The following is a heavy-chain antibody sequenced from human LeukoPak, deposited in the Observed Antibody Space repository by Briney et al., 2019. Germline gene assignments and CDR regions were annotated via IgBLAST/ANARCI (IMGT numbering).Heavy chain of an antibody. CDR3: ASFSYSSSWYPRVGEADY. CDR1: GYSISSGYY. CDR2: IYHSGST. J-gene: IGHJ4*02. Sequence: PSETLSLTCTVSGYSISSGYYWGWIRQPPGKGLEWIGSIYHSGSTFYNPSLKSRITISVDMSKNQLSLKLSSVTAADTAVYYCASFSYSSSWYPRVGEADYWGQGTLVTVSS. D-gene: IGHD6-13*01. V-gene: IGHV4-38-2*02.